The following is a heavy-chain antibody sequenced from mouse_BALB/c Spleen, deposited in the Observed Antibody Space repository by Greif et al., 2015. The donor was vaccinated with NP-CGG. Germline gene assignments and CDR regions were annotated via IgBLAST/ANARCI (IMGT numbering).Heavy chain of an antibody. CDR2: IDPANGNT. Sequence: EVQLQQSGAELVKPGASVKLSCTASGFNIKDTYMHWVKQRPEQGLEWIGRIDPANGNTKYDPKFQGKATITADTSSNTAYLQLSSLTSEDTAVYYCARGGYYDPTGYAMDYWGQGTSVTVSS. CDR3: ARGGYYDPTGYAMDY. D-gene: IGHD2-4*01. V-gene: IGHV14-3*02. J-gene: IGHJ4*01. CDR1: GFNIKDTY.